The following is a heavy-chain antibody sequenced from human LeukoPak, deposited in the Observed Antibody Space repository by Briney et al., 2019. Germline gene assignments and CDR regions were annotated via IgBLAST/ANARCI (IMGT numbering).Heavy chain of an antibody. D-gene: IGHD2-2*01. CDR2: ISSSSSYI. CDR1: GFTFSSYS. J-gene: IGHJ4*02. CDR3: AVNDGYCSSTSCPAFDY. Sequence: GGSLRLSCAASGFTFSSYSMNWVRQAPGKGLEWVSSISSSSSYIYYADSVKGRFAISRDNAKNSLYLQMNSLRAEDTAVYYCAVNDGYCSSTSCPAFDYWGQGTLVTVSS. V-gene: IGHV3-21*01.